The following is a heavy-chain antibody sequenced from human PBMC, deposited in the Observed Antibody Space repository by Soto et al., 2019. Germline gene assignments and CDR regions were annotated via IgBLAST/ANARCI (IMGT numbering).Heavy chain of an antibody. CDR3: ARRGMIVVVPAVTMIGWFDP. D-gene: IGHD2-2*01. V-gene: IGHV4-39*01. J-gene: IGHJ5*02. CDR1: GGSISSSSYY. CDR2: IYYSGST. Sequence: SETLSLTCTVSGGSISSSSYYWGWIRQPPGKGLEWIGSIYYSGSTYYNPSLKSRVTISVDTSKNQFSLKLSSVTAADTAVYYCARRGMIVVVPAVTMIGWFDPWGQGTLVTVSS.